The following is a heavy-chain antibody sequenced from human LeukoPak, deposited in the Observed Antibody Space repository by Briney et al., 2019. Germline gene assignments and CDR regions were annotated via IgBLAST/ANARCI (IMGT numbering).Heavy chain of an antibody. J-gene: IGHJ6*04. V-gene: IGHV3-30*04. CDR1: GFTFSSYA. Sequence: GGSLRLSCAASGFTFSSYAMRWVRQAPGKGLEWVTVISYDGSNKYYADSVKGRFTISRDNSKNTLYLQMNSLRAEDTAVYYCASSMVRGVTYYYYGMDVWGKGTTVTVSS. D-gene: IGHD3-10*01. CDR3: ASSMVRGVTYYYYGMDV. CDR2: ISYDGSNK.